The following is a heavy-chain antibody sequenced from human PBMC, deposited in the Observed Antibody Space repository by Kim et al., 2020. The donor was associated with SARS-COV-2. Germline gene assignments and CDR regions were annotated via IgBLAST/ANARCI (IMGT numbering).Heavy chain of an antibody. CDR3: ARSEQWLVEGIGLDY. V-gene: IGHV1-2*02. Sequence: ASVKVSCKASGYTFTGYYMHWVRQAPGQGLEWMGWINPNSGGTNYAQKFQGRVTMTRDTSISTAYMELGRLRSDDTAVYYCARSEQWLVEGIGLDYWGQGTLVTVSS. J-gene: IGHJ4*02. D-gene: IGHD6-19*01. CDR1: GYTFTGYY. CDR2: INPNSGGT.